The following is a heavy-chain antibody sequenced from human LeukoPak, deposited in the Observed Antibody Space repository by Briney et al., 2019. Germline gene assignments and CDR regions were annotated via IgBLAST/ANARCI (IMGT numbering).Heavy chain of an antibody. J-gene: IGHJ4*02. V-gene: IGHV3-23*01. Sequence: PGGSLRLSCAASGFTFGSYWMSWVRQAPGKGLEWVSAISGSGGSTYYADSVKGRFTISRDNSKNTLYLQMNSLRAEDTAVYYCASLHDYSNLQFDYWGQGTLVTVSS. D-gene: IGHD4-11*01. CDR1: GFTFGSYW. CDR3: ASLHDYSNLQFDY. CDR2: ISGSGGST.